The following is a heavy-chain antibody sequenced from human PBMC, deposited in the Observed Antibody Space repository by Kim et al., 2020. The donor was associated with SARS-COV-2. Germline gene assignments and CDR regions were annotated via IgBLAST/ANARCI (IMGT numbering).Heavy chain of an antibody. J-gene: IGHJ4*02. CDR3: ARSWRTWHYFYF. Sequence: SETLSLTCAVSGGSFSSGGYYWSWIRLHQGKDLESIRYIYYSGRTYSSPVLKRRATITLDTSKNQSSLKLSSVTAADTVIYHFARSWRTWHYFYFWGQGT. D-gene: IGHD6-13*01. CDR2: IYYSGRT. CDR1: GGSFSSGGYY. V-gene: IGHV4-31*11.